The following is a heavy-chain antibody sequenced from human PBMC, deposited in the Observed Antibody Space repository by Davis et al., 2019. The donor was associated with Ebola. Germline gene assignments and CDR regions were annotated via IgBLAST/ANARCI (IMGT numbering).Heavy chain of an antibody. J-gene: IGHJ6*02. V-gene: IGHV3-23*01. CDR3: AKAWGSSSWGGYYYYGMDV. CDR2: ISGSGGST. CDR1: GFTFSSYA. D-gene: IGHD6-13*01. Sequence: GESLKISCAASGFTFSSYAMSWVRQAPGKGLGWVSAISGSGGSTYYADSVKGRFTISRDNSKNTLYLQMNSLRAEDTAVYYCAKAWGSSSWGGYYYYGMDVWGQGTTVTVSS.